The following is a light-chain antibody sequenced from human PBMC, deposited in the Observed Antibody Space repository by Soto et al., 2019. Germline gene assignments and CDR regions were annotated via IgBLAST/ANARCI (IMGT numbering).Light chain of an antibody. CDR2: DVS. Sequence: QSVLTQPASVSGSPGQSITISCTGASSDVGGFDLVSWYQQHPGKVPRLLIYDVSSRPSGVSDRFSGSKSGNTASLTISGLQAEDEADYYCNSFTTTNTYVFGTGTKVTVL. CDR1: SSDVGGFDL. V-gene: IGLV2-14*03. CDR3: NSFTTTNTYV. J-gene: IGLJ1*01.